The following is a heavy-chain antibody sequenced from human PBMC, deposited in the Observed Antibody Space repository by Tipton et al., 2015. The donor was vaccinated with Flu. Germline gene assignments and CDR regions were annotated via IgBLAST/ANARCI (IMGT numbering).Heavy chain of an antibody. CDR3: ARERRGGWPFYDAFDF. CDR1: RGSVSDRNW. Sequence: TLSLTCTVSRGSVSDRNWWAWVRQAPGKGPEWIGKIYRDGTSGYNGSLRSRVTMSVDKSKNLFSLRINSVTAADTAVYYCARERRGGWPFYDAFDFWGQGTTVTVSS. D-gene: IGHD6-19*01. J-gene: IGHJ3*01. CDR2: IYRDGTS. V-gene: IGHV4-4*02.